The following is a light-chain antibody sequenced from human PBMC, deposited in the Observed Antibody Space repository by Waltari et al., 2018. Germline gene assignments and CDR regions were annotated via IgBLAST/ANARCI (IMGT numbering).Light chain of an antibody. J-gene: IGLJ2*01. V-gene: IGLV2-14*03. CDR2: VVT. CDR1: NNDVGASTF. CDR3: CSFTATHTLL. Sequence: QSALTQPASVSGSPGQSITISCTGTNNDVGASTFVSWYQQHPGRAPQLMIYVVTERPSGISYRFSGSKSANTASLTISGLLPEDEAIYYCCSFTATHTLLFGGGTTVTVL.